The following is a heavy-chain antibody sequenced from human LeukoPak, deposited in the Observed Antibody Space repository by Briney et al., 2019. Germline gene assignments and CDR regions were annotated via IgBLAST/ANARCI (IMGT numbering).Heavy chain of an antibody. V-gene: IGHV1-2*02. Sequence: ASVKVSCKASGYTFTSYYMHWVRQAPGQGLERMGWINPNSGGTNSAQKFQGRVTMTRDTSIITAYMELSRLRSDDTAVYFCARGYYDSSDYEYFQHWGQGTLVTVSS. CDR3: ARGYYDSSDYEYFQH. CDR1: GYTFTSYY. D-gene: IGHD3-22*01. J-gene: IGHJ1*01. CDR2: INPNSGGT.